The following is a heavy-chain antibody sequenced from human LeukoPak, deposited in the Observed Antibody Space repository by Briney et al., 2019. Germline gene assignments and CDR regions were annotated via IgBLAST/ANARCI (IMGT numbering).Heavy chain of an antibody. CDR2: TSAYNGDT. D-gene: IGHD6-19*01. CDR3: ARDLLQWQTNNWLAP. J-gene: IGHJ5*02. V-gene: IGHV1-18*01. CDR1: GYRFTNYG. Sequence: ASVTVSCKPSGYRFTNYGVNWVRQAPGQGLKWMGWTSAYNGDTKYGQKFQGRLTMTTDTPTSTAYMDVRSLRSEDTAVYYCARDLLQWQTNNWLAPWGQGTLVTVPS.